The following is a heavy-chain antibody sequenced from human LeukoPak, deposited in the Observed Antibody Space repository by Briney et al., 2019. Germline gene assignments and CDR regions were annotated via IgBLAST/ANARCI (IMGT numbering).Heavy chain of an antibody. V-gene: IGHV3-23*01. J-gene: IGHJ4*02. Sequence: GGSLRLSCAASGFTFSSYWMSWVRQAPGKGLEWVSAISGSGGSTYYADSVKGRFTISRDNSKNTLYLQMNSLRAEDTAVYYCAKKMSITAASQVDYWGQGTLVTVSS. CDR1: GFTFSSYW. CDR2: ISGSGGST. D-gene: IGHD1-20*01. CDR3: AKKMSITAASQVDY.